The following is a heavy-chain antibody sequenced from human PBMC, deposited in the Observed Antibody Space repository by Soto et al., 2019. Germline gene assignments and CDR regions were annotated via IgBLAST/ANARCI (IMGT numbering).Heavy chain of an antibody. J-gene: IGHJ3*02. Sequence: QVQLVESGGGVVQPGRSLRLSCAASGFTFSSYAMHWVRQAPGKGLEWVAVISYDGSNKYYADSVKGRFTISRDNSQNTLYLQMNSLRAEDTAVYYCAREEVSDAFDIWGQGTMVTVSS. V-gene: IGHV3-30-3*01. CDR1: GFTFSSYA. CDR2: ISYDGSNK. CDR3: AREEVSDAFDI.